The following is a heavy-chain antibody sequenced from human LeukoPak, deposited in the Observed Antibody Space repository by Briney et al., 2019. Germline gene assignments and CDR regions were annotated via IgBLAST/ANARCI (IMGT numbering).Heavy chain of an antibody. CDR3: ARIRVFDSANYYPDY. V-gene: IGHV2-70*11. Sequence: SGPALVKPTQTLTPTCTFSGFSLSTSGMCVSWIRQPPGKALEWLARIDWDDDKYYSASLKTRLTISKDTSKNQVVLTMTNMDPVDTATYYWARIRVFDSANYYPDYWGQGTLVTVSS. D-gene: IGHD1-26*01. CDR2: IDWDDDK. J-gene: IGHJ4*02. CDR1: GFSLSTSGMC.